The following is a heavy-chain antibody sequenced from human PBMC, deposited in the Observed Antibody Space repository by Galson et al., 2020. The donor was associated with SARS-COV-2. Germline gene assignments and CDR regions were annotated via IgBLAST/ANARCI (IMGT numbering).Heavy chain of an antibody. V-gene: IGHV1-24*01. CDR1: GYTLTELS. CDR3: ATGGMYRINWFDP. J-gene: IGHJ5*02. D-gene: IGHD1-26*01. Sequence: ASVKVSCKVSGYTLTELSMHWVRQAPGKGLEWMGGFDPEDGETIYAQKFQGRVTMTEDTSTDTAYMELSSLRSEDTAVYYYATGGMYRINWFDPWGQGTLVTVSS. CDR2: FDPEDGET.